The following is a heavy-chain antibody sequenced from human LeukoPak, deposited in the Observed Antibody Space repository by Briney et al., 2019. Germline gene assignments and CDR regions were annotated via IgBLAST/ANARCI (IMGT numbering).Heavy chain of an antibody. CDR1: GGTFSSYA. D-gene: IGHD1-26*01. J-gene: IGHJ5*02. CDR2: IIPILGIA. V-gene: IGHV1-69*04. CDR3: ARGAVSYSWFDP. Sequence: ASVKVSCKASGGTFSSYAISWVRQAPGQGLEWMGRIIPILGIANYAQKFQGRVTITADKSTSTAYMELSSLRSEDTAVYYCARGAVSYSWFDPWGQGTLVTVSS.